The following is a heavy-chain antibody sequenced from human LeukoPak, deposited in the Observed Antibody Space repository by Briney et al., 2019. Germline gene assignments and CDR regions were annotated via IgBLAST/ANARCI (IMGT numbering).Heavy chain of an antibody. CDR3: ARGDDYGDYTGYY. J-gene: IGHJ4*02. V-gene: IGHV1-8*01. CDR1: GYTFTSYD. CDR2: MNPNSGNT. D-gene: IGHD4-17*01. Sequence: GASVKVSCKASGYTFTSYDINWVRQATGQGLEWMGWMNPNSGNTGYAQKFQGRVTMTRNTSISTAYMELSRLRSDDTAVYYCARGDDYGDYTGYYWGQGTLVTVSS.